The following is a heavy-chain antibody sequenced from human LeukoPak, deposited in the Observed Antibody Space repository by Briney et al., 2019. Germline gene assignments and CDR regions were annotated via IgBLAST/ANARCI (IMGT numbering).Heavy chain of an antibody. D-gene: IGHD2-21*01. Sequence: GGSLRLSCAASGFTFSSYAMHWVRQAPGKGLEWVAVISYDGSNKHYADSVKGRFTISRDNSKNTLYLQMNSLRAEDTAVYYCARSIDIDYWGQGTLVTVSS. CDR3: ARSIDIDY. J-gene: IGHJ4*02. CDR1: GFTFSSYA. V-gene: IGHV3-30*04. CDR2: ISYDGSNK.